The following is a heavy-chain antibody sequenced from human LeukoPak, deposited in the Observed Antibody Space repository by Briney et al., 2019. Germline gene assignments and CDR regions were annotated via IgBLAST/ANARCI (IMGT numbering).Heavy chain of an antibody. V-gene: IGHV4-38-2*02. CDR1: GYSISSGYY. CDR3: ARGRGYSYGLVDFQH. J-gene: IGHJ1*01. CDR2: FYHNGST. Sequence: SETLSLTCTVSGYSISSGYYCGWVRQPPGKGLEWIGNFYHNGSTYYSPSLKSRVTISVDTFENQVSLRLSSVTAADTAVYYCARGRGYSYGLVDFQHWGQGTLVTVSS. D-gene: IGHD5-18*01.